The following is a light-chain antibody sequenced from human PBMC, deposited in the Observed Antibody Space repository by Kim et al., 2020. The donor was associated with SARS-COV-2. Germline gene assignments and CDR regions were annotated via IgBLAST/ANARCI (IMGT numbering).Light chain of an antibody. CDR1: QSIDNY. V-gene: IGKV1-39*01. CDR2: AAS. Sequence: DIQMTQSPSSLSASVGDRVTISCRASQSIDNYLNWYQQNPGEAPNLLIYAASALHTGVPSRFSGSGSGTHFTLTISSLQPEDFATYYCQKSYASPRTFGQGTKVDIK. CDR3: QKSYASPRT. J-gene: IGKJ1*01.